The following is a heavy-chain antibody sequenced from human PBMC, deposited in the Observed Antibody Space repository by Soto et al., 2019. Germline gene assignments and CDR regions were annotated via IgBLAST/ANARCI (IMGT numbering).Heavy chain of an antibody. CDR1: GFTFSGYW. V-gene: IGHV3-74*03. D-gene: IGHD3-10*02. J-gene: IGHJ4*02. Sequence: PGGSLRLSCAASGFTFSGYWMHWVRQAPGKGLEWVSRITSDGSGKAYADSVKGRFSGSRDNAKNTVYLQMDSQRGEGTAVYYVGRNAIFVRGVPDEYWGQGTPVTVSS. CDR3: GRNAIFVRGVPDEY. CDR2: ITSDGSGK.